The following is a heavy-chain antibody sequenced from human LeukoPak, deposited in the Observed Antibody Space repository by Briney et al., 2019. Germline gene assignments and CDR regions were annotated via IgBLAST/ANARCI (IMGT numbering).Heavy chain of an antibody. Sequence: SETLSLTCAVYGGSFSGYYWSWIRQPPGKGLEWIGEINHSGSTNYNPSLKSRVTISVDTSKNQFSLKLSSVTAADTAVYYCAGSSWNRGFDPWGQGTLVTVSS. CDR3: AGSSWNRGFDP. CDR2: INHSGST. V-gene: IGHV4-34*01. D-gene: IGHD6-13*01. J-gene: IGHJ5*02. CDR1: GGSFSGYY.